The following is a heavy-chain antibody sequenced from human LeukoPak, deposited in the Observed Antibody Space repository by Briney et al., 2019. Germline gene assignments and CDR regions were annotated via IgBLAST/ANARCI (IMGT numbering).Heavy chain of an antibody. CDR1: GFTFSDYY. CDR2: ISSSGSTI. Sequence: GGSLRLSCAASGFTFSDYYMSWIRQAPGKGLEWVSYISSSGSTIYYADSVKGRFTISRDNAKNSLYLQMNSLRAEDTAVYYCASLEMATILDYWGQGTLVTVSS. J-gene: IGHJ4*02. D-gene: IGHD5-24*01. V-gene: IGHV3-11*04. CDR3: ASLEMATILDY.